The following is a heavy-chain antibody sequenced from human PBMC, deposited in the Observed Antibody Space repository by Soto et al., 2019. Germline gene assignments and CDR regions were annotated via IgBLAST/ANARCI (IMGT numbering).Heavy chain of an antibody. Sequence: SVKVSCKASGYTFTSYAMHWVRQAPGQRLEWMGWINAGNGNTKYSQKFQGRVTITRDTSASTAYMELSSLRSEDTAVYYCARVPMVRGANFDYWGQGTLVTVSS. CDR1: GYTFTSYA. J-gene: IGHJ4*02. CDR3: ARVPMVRGANFDY. V-gene: IGHV1-3*01. CDR2: INAGNGNT. D-gene: IGHD3-10*01.